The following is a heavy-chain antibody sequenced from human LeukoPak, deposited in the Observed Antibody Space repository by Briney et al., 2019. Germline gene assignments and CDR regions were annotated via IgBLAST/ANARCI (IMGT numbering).Heavy chain of an antibody. CDR2: IRYDGSNK. J-gene: IGHJ4*02. CDR3: ARDFVLYPTSYGWNYFDY. V-gene: IGHV3-30*02. CDR1: GFTFSSYG. D-gene: IGHD3-10*01. Sequence: PGGSLRLSCAASGFTFSSYGMHWVRQAPGKGLEWVAFIRYDGSNKYYADSVKGRFTISRDNAKNSLYLQMNSLRAEDTAVYYCARDFVLYPTSYGWNYFDYWGQGTLVTVSS.